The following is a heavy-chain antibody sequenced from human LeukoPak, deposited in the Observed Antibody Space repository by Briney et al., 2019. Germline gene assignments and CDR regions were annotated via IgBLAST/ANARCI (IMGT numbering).Heavy chain of an antibody. V-gene: IGHV4-4*07. Sequence: SETLSLTCTVSGGSISSYYWSWIRQPAGKGLEWIGRIYTSGSTNYNPSLKSRVTISVDTSKNQFSLKLSSVTAADTAVYYCASSRNSRMVRGVISYIGYWGQGTLVTVSS. J-gene: IGHJ4*02. CDR1: GGSISSYY. D-gene: IGHD3-10*01. CDR2: IYTSGST. CDR3: ASSRNSRMVRGVISYIGY.